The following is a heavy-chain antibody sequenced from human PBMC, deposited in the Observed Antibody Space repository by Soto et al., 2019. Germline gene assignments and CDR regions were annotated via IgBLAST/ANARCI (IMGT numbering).Heavy chain of an antibody. CDR3: ARDLTAAAY. CDR2: INPLPTSGST. D-gene: IGHD6-13*01. CDR1: GYIFTNYY. J-gene: IGHJ4*02. Sequence: GASVKVSCKASGYIFTNYYIHWVRQAPGQGLEWMAIINPLPTSGSTNYAQKFQGRVTVTRDTSTSTVYMELSSLTSEDTAIYYCARDLTAAAYWGPGTLVTLSS. V-gene: IGHV1-46*01.